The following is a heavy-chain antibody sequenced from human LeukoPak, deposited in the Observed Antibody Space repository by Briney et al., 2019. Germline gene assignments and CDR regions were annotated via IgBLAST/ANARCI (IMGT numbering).Heavy chain of an antibody. Sequence: PSETLSLTCTVSGDSIGSSSDYWGWVRQPPGKGPEWIGSFYYGGSTYYNPSLKSRVTISVDTSKNQFSLELSSVAASDTAIYYCTRLDYWGQGTLVTVSS. J-gene: IGHJ4*02. CDR1: GDSIGSSSDY. CDR2: FYYGGST. V-gene: IGHV4-39*01. CDR3: TRLDY.